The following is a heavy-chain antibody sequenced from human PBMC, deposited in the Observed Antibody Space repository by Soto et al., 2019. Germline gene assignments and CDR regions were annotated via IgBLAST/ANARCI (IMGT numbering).Heavy chain of an antibody. CDR2: IIGDGNEI. V-gene: IGHV3-74*01. D-gene: IGHD3-16*02. Sequence: EVQLAESGGGLVQPGGSLRLPCAASGFTFSSHWMHWVRQAPGKGLVWVSRIIGDGNEITYADSVKGRFTISRDNAKNTVILQMNSLRAEDTAVYYCVRGHVRGNDRHFDYWGQGTLVTVSS. CDR3: VRGHVRGNDRHFDY. CDR1: GFTFSSHW. J-gene: IGHJ4*02.